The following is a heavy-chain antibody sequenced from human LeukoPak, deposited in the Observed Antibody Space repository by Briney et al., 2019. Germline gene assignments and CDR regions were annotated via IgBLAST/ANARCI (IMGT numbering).Heavy chain of an antibody. Sequence: GGSLRLSCAASGFTFSNYAMNWARQAPGKGLEWVSATSGSGGSTYYADSVKGRFTISRDNSKNTVYLQMNSLRAEDTAVYYCAKVLDYYYYGMDVWGQGTTVTVSS. J-gene: IGHJ6*02. CDR3: AKVLDYYYYGMDV. CDR2: TSGSGGST. V-gene: IGHV3-23*01. CDR1: GFTFSNYA.